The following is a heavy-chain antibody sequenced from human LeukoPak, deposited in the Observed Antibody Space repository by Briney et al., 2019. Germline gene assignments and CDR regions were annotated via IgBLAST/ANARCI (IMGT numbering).Heavy chain of an antibody. J-gene: IGHJ6*02. CDR3: ARVVEPDTGIAAAGTDAYYYYGMDV. D-gene: IGHD6-13*01. V-gene: IGHV1-18*01. CDR2: ISAYNGNT. CDR1: RYTFTTYG. Sequence: ASVKVSSKPSRYTFTTYGTSSVRRAPEQGLERMGWISAYNGNTHYAQKPQGRVTMTTDTSTSTAYMELRSLRSDDTDVYYCARVVEPDTGIAAAGTDAYYYYGMDVWGQGTTVTVSS.